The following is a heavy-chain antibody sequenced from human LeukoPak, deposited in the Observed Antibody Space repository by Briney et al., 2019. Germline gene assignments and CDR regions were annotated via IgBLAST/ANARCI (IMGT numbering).Heavy chain of an antibody. V-gene: IGHV3-33*06. CDR1: GFTFSSYG. D-gene: IGHD2-2*01. J-gene: IGHJ4*02. CDR3: AKPLSVGYCSSTSCPTYYFDY. CDR2: IWYDGSNK. Sequence: GGSLRLSCAASGFTFSSYGMHWVRQAPGKGLEWVAVIWYDGSNKYYADSVKGRFTISRDNSKNTLYLQMNSLRAEDTAVYYCAKPLSVGYCSSTSCPTYYFDYWGQGTLVTVSS.